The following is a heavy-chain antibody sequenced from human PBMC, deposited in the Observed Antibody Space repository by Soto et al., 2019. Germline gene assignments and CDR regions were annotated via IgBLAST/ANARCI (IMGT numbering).Heavy chain of an antibody. J-gene: IGHJ5*02. CDR1: GYSISSGNW. D-gene: IGHD3-10*01. CDR2: IYYSGTT. CDR3: ARVRHSYGNWFDP. V-gene: IGHV4-28*03. Sequence: SETLSLTCTVSGYSISSGNWWGWIRQPPGKGLEWIGYIYYSGTTYYNPSLKSRVTISVDTSKNQFSLKLTSVTAADTAVYYCARVRHSYGNWFDPWGQGTLVTVSS.